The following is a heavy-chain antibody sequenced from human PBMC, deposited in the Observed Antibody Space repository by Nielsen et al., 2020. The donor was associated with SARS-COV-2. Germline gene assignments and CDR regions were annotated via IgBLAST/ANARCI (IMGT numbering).Heavy chain of an antibody. CDR3: ARDWSSGSGSSYYYYGMDV. V-gene: IGHV3-11*01. CDR1: GFSFSDSY. J-gene: IGHJ6*02. D-gene: IGHD3-10*01. Sequence: GGSLRLSCAASGFSFSDSYMSWIRQAPGKGLEWVSHITSSGSPTYYVDSVKGRFTISRDNAKNSLYLQMNSVRAEDTAVYYCARDWSSGSGSSYYYYGMDVWGQGTTVTVSS. CDR2: ITSSGSPT.